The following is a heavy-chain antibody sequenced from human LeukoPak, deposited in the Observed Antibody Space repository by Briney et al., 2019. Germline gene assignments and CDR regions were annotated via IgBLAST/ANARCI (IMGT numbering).Heavy chain of an antibody. J-gene: IGHJ4*02. V-gene: IGHV3-23*01. Sequence: GGSLRLSCEASGFTFSDYSLNWVRQAPGKGLERVSVIWGSGAKIYYADSVKGRFTISRDNSKNTLYLQMNSLRAEDTAVYYCARGGRPDGDYWGQGTLVTVSS. CDR1: GFTFSDYS. D-gene: IGHD1-26*01. CDR3: ARGGRPDGDY. CDR2: IWGSGAKI.